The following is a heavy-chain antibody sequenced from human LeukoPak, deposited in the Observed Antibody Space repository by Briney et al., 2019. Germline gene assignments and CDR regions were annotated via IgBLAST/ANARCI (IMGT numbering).Heavy chain of an antibody. CDR1: GFTFSSYA. D-gene: IGHD1-1*01. CDR3: AKSLVGTLRGFDP. V-gene: IGHV3-23*01. J-gene: IGHJ5*02. CDR2: VSGNGGST. Sequence: GGSLRLSCAASGFTFSSYAMSWVRQAPGKGLEWISTVSGNGGSTYYADSVKGRFTISRDNSKNTLYLQMNSPRAEDTAVYYCAKSLVGTLRGFDPWGQGILVTVSS.